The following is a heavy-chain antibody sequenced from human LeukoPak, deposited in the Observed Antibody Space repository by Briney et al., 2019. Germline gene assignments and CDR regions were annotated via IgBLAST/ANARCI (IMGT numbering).Heavy chain of an antibody. J-gene: IGHJ4*02. CDR2: ISADGDNT. CDR1: GFTFDNFA. V-gene: IGHV3-43*02. Sequence: HSGRSLRLSCAASGFTFDNFAMHWVRQPPGKGLEWVSLISADGDNTKNADSVKGRFTISRDNSKNSLDLQMSSLRSEDTAVYYCAKDAVGAAAGYYIDNWGQGALVTVSP. CDR3: AKDAVGAAAGYYIDN. D-gene: IGHD6-13*01.